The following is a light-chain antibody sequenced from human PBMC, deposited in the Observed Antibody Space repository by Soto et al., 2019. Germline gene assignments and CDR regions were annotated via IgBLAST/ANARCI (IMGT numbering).Light chain of an antibody. V-gene: IGKV1-5*01. Sequence: DIQMTQSPSTLSASVGDXXTXXCRCSXGISGWLAWYQQKPGXXXXALIYDASTLRSGVPSRFSGGGSGTEFTLTISSLQPDDFATYYCQQLNSYPRTCGQGTKVDI. CDR3: QQLNSYPRT. J-gene: IGKJ1*01. CDR1: XGISGW. CDR2: DAS.